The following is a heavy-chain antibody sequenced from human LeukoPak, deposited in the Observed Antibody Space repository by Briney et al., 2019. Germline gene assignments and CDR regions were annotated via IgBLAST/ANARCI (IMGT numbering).Heavy chain of an antibody. CDR1: GGSISSYY. V-gene: IGHV4-59*08. Sequence: PSETLSLTCTVSGGSISSYYWSWIRQPPGKGLEWIGHIYYSGSTNYNPSLRSRVAISVDTSKNQFSLKLSSVTAADTAVYYCARGIVVEPAAMSWFDSWGQGTLVTVSS. CDR3: ARGIVVEPAAMSWFDS. D-gene: IGHD2-2*01. J-gene: IGHJ5*01. CDR2: IYYSGST.